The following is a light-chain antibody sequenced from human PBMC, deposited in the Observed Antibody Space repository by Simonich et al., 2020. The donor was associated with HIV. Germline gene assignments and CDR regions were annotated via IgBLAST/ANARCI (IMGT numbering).Light chain of an antibody. CDR3: QQSRSTPFT. V-gene: IGKV1-39*01. Sequence: DIQLTQSPSFLSASVGDRVTITCRASQGISSYLNWYQQKPGKAPKLLIYAASSLQSGVPSRFSGSGSGTDFTLTISSLQPEDFATYFCQQSRSTPFTFGPGTKVDIK. J-gene: IGKJ3*01. CDR2: AAS. CDR1: QGISSY.